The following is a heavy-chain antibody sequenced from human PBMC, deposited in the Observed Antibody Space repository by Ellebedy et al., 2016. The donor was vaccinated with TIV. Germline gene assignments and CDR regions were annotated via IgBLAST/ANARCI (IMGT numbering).Heavy chain of an antibody. J-gene: IGHJ5*02. D-gene: IGHD6-6*01. CDR1: GGSFSGYY. V-gene: IGHV4-34*01. Sequence: MPSETLSLTCAVYGGSFSGYYWGRIRQPPGKGLECIGEINHSGSANYNPSLKSRVTMSVDTSKRQFSLKLSSVTAAGTAVYYCARALRIAALVSWFDPWGQGTLVTVSS. CDR2: INHSGSA. CDR3: ARALRIAALVSWFDP.